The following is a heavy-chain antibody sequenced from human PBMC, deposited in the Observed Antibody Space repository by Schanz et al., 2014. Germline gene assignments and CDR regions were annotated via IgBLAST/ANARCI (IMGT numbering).Heavy chain of an antibody. CDR1: GFTFSSYS. CDR2: MNESHSTI. D-gene: IGHD3-10*01. V-gene: IGHV3-23*04. Sequence: EVQLVESGGGLVQPGGSLRLSCTASGFTFSSYSMNWVRQAPGKGLEWVSAMNESHSTIYYADSVRGRFTISRDNSKNTLYLQMNSLRAEDTAVYYCAKQHIVRGVIYLNWFDSWGQGTLVTVSS. J-gene: IGHJ5*01. CDR3: AKQHIVRGVIYLNWFDS.